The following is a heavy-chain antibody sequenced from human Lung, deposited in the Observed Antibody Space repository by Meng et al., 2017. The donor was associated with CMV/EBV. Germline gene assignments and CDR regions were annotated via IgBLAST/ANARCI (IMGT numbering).Heavy chain of an antibody. D-gene: IGHD6-6*01. V-gene: IGHV3-33*06. CDR2: IWFDGTNE. Sequence: GGSXRLXCAASGFTFNKYGMHWVRQAPGKGPEWVAVIWFDGTNEYYADSVKGRFTISRDNSKNTLFLQLTGLRVEDTAVYYCVKDRFEYSSSSVYFDSWGQGXLVTFSS. CDR1: GFTFNKYG. CDR3: VKDRFEYSSSSVYFDS. J-gene: IGHJ4*02.